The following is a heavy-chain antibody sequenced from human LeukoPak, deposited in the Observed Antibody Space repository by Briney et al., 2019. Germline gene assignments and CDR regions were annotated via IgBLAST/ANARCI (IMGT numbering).Heavy chain of an antibody. J-gene: IGHJ4*02. CDR1: GYTFTSYY. CDR3: ARVPVFYGSGSYSDY. V-gene: IGHV1-46*01. D-gene: IGHD3-10*01. CDR2: INPSGVST. Sequence: VASVKDSCKASGYTFTSYYMHWVRQAPGQGLEWMGIINPSGVSTSYPQKFQGRVTMPRDTSTSTVYMELSSLRSEDTAVYYCARVPVFYGSGSYSDYWGRGTLVTVSS.